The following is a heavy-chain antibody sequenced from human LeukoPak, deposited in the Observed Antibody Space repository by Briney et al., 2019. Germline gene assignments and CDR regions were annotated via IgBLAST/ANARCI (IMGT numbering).Heavy chain of an antibody. CDR2: ISAYNGNT. J-gene: IGHJ4*02. V-gene: IGHV1-18*01. CDR3: ARDGCTNGVCYVAD. CDR1: RYTFTNYG. Sequence: ASVTVSFKASRYTFTNYGISWVRQAPGQGLEWMGWISAYNGNTKYTQMLQGRVTITTDTSTSTAYMELRSLRSDDTAVYYCARDGCTNGVCYVADWGQGTLVTVSS. D-gene: IGHD2-8*01.